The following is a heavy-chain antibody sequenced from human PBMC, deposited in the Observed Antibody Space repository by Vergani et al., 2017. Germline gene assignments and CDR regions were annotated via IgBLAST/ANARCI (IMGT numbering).Heavy chain of an antibody. Sequence: QVQLVQSGAEVKKPGASVKVSCKASGYTFTGYYMHWVRQAPGQGLEWMGWINTNGGRTNYARKFKARVTRTRNTSIITAYTELSRLRSTDTAVYYCARDEKDILAYYWGQGTLVTDSS. J-gene: IGHJ4*02. D-gene: IGHD3-9*01. CDR2: INTNGGRT. CDR1: GYTFTGYY. CDR3: ARDEKDILAYY. V-gene: IGHV1-2*02.